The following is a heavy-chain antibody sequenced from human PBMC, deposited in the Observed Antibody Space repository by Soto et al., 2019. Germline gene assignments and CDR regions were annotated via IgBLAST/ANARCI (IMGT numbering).Heavy chain of an antibody. J-gene: IGHJ2*01. CDR2: ISSSSSTI. Sequence: GGSLRLSCAASGFTFSSYSMNWVRQAPGKGLEWVSYISSSSSTIYYADSVKGRFTISRDNAKNSLYLQMNSLRDEDTAVYYCASGSFYYGDNHYWYFDLWGRGTLVTVSS. V-gene: IGHV3-48*02. D-gene: IGHD4-17*01. CDR3: ASGSFYYGDNHYWYFDL. CDR1: GFTFSSYS.